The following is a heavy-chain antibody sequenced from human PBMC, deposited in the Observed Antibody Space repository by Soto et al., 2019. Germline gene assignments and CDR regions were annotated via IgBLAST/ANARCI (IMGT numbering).Heavy chain of an antibody. J-gene: IGHJ1*01. CDR1: GDSISRSSNY. Sequence: SETLSLTCTVSGDSISRSSNYWGWLRQPPGKGLEWIGSIYYSGSTNYNPSLKSRVTISVDTSKNQFSLKLSSVTAADTAVYYCARGRGRYFQHWGQGTLVTVSS. CDR2: IYYSGST. V-gene: IGHV4-39*07. CDR3: ARGRGRYFQH.